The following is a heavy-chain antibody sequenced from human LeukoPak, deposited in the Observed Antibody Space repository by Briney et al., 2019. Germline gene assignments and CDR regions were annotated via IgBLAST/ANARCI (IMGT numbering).Heavy chain of an antibody. D-gene: IGHD2-15*01. V-gene: IGHV4-34*01. J-gene: IGHJ5*02. CDR3: ARDYIVVDP. Sequence: SETLSLTCAVSGGSFSGYYWSWIRQPPGKGLEWIGEINHSGSTNYNPSLKSRVTISVDTSKNQFSLKLSSVTAADTAVYYCARDYIVVDPWGQGTLVTVSS. CDR1: GGSFSGYY. CDR2: INHSGST.